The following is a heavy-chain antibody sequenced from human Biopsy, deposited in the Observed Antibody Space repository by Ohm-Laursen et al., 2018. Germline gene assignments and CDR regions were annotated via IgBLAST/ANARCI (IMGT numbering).Heavy chain of an antibody. CDR3: ARGGPHVRAGGSAFDY. Sequence: SLRLSCSASGFSFSTYGIYWARQAPGKGLEWVAAIWYDGTNKYYAESVKDRLTISRDNSKNTLYLQMNSLRAEDTAVYFCARGGPHVRAGGSAFDYWGQGTLVTVSS. D-gene: IGHD2-2*01. V-gene: IGHV3-33*07. CDR1: GFSFSTYG. CDR2: IWYDGTNK. J-gene: IGHJ4*02.